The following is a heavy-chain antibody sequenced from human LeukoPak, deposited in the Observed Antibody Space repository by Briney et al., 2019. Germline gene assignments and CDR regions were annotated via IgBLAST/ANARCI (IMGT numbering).Heavy chain of an antibody. CDR1: SGSISSGGYY. CDR3: ARGVMLHASFDWFDP. D-gene: IGHD2-8*01. CDR2: IYYSGNT. V-gene: IGHV4-31*03. J-gene: IGHJ5*02. Sequence: SQTLSLTCTVSSGSISSGGYYWSWIRQHPGKGLEWIGYIYYSGNTYYNPSLKSRVTISVDTSKNQFSLNLSSVTAADTAVYYCARGVMLHASFDWFDPWGQGTLVTVSS.